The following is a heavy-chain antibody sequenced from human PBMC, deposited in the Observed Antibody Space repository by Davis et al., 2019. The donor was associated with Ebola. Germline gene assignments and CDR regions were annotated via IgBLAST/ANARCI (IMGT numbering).Heavy chain of an antibody. CDR1: EFTFSGYA. CDR2: ISGSGGST. Sequence: GESLKISCAASEFTFSGYAMSWVRQAPGKGLEWVSAISGSGGSTYYAGSVKGRFTISRDNSRNTLYLQMNSLRAEDTAVYYCAKLGGSYPQFDYWGQGTLVTVSS. V-gene: IGHV3-23*01. D-gene: IGHD1-26*01. J-gene: IGHJ4*02. CDR3: AKLGGSYPQFDY.